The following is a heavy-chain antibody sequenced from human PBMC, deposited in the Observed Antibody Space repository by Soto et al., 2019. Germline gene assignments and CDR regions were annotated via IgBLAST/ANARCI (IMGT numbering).Heavy chain of an antibody. D-gene: IGHD6-19*01. Sequence: EVQLVESGGGLVQPGRSLRLSCAASGFTFDDYAMHWVRQAPGKGLEWVSGISWNSGSIGYADSEKGRFTISRDNAKNSLYLQMNSLRAEDTALYYCAKDLSIAVAGTFVDYWGQGTLVTVSS. CDR3: AKDLSIAVAGTFVDY. J-gene: IGHJ4*02. V-gene: IGHV3-9*01. CDR1: GFTFDDYA. CDR2: ISWNSGSI.